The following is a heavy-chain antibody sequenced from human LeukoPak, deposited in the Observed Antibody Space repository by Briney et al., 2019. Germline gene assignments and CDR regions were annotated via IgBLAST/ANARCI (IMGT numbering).Heavy chain of an antibody. V-gene: IGHV4-34*01. CDR2: INHSGST. CDR3: ARTSRASVLSATYYYGSGSYDY. Sequence: SETLSLTCAVYGGSFSGYYWSWIRQPPGKGLEWIGEINHSGSTNYNPSLKSRVTISVDTSKNQFSLKLSSVTAADTAVYYCARTSRASVLSATYYYGSGSYDYWGQGTLVTVSS. D-gene: IGHD3-10*01. CDR1: GGSFSGYY. J-gene: IGHJ4*02.